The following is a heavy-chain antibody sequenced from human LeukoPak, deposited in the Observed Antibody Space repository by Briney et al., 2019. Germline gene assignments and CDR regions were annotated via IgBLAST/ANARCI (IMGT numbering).Heavy chain of an antibody. CDR3: ARDDGLGYCSGGTCQGGFDY. CDR2: IYGGDNA. J-gene: IGHJ4*02. V-gene: IGHV3-53*01. CDR1: GFSVGTKY. Sequence: PGGSLRLSCAASGFSVGTKYMAWVRQAPGKGLEWVSVIYGGDNAYYADSVKGRFSIFRDTPKNTVYLQMNSLRGEDTAVYYCARDDGLGYCSGGTCQGGFDYWGQGTLVTVSS. D-gene: IGHD2-15*01.